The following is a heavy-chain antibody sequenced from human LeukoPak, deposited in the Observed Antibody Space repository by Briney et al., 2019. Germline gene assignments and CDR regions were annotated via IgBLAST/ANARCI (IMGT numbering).Heavy chain of an antibody. J-gene: IGHJ3*01. V-gene: IGHV3-7*01. D-gene: IGHD6-19*01. CDR1: GFIFSRYW. CDR3: ARYGNGEWLAHYAFDV. CDR2: INQDESER. Sequence: GGSLRLSCATSGFIFSRYWMSWVRQAPGKGLEWVANINQDESERNFVDSVKGRFTISRDNAKNSLDLQMNSLRAEDTAVYYCARYGNGEWLAHYAFDVWGQGTMVTVAS.